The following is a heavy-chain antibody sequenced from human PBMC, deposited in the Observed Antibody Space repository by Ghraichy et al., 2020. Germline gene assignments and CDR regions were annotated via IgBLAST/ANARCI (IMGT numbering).Heavy chain of an antibody. CDR2: IYWDDDK. J-gene: IGHJ4*02. D-gene: IGHD4-11*01. V-gene: IGHV2-5*02. CDR1: GFSLSTSGVG. Sequence: SGPTLVKPTQTLTLTCTFSGFSLSTSGVGVGWIRQPPGKALEWLALIYWDDDKRYSPSLKSRLTITKDTSKNQVVLTMTNMDPVDTATYYCAHRPTVTTITDYYFDYWGQGTLVTVSS. CDR3: AHRPTVTTITDYYFDY.